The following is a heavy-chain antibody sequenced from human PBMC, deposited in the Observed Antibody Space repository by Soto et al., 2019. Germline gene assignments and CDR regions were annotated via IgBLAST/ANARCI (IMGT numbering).Heavy chain of an antibody. J-gene: IGHJ6*02. CDR1: GFTFSSYA. D-gene: IGHD3-22*01. Sequence: QVQLVESGGGVVQPGRSLRLSCAASGFTFSSYAMHWVRQAPGKGLEWVAVISYDGSNKYYADSVKGRFTISRDNSKNTLYLQMNSLRAEDTAVYYCARDEASGPPNYYDSSVRYGMDVWGQGTTVTVSS. CDR3: ARDEASGPPNYYDSSVRYGMDV. CDR2: ISYDGSNK. V-gene: IGHV3-30-3*01.